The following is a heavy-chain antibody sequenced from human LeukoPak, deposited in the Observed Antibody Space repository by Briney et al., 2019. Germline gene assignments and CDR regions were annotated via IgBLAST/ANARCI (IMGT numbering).Heavy chain of an antibody. CDR2: ISGNAGNT. Sequence: GGSLRLSCAASGFTLSSYAMSWVRQAPGKGLEWVSLISGNAGNTYYADSVKGRFTISRDNAKNSLYLQMNSLRAEDTAVYYCARGVLGPVVGLVSLRGEFDPWGQGTLVTVSS. CDR1: GFTLSSYA. D-gene: IGHD3-10*01. CDR3: ARGVLGPVVGLVSLRGEFDP. J-gene: IGHJ5*02. V-gene: IGHV3-23*01.